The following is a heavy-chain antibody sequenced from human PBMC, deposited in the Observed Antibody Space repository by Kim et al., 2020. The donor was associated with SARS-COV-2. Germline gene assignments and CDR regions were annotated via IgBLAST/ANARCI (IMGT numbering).Heavy chain of an antibody. V-gene: IGHV4-34*01. Sequence: LKSRVPISVDTSKNQFSLKLRSVTAADTAVYYCARGSYSSSWYGVRHWFDPWGQGTLVTVSS. J-gene: IGHJ5*02. D-gene: IGHD6-13*01. CDR3: ARGSYSSSWYGVRHWFDP.